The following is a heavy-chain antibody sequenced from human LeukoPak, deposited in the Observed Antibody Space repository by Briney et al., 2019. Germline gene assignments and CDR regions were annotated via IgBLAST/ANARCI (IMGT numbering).Heavy chain of an antibody. V-gene: IGHV4-59*01. J-gene: IGHJ3*02. CDR3: ARGYFDWLLYAFDI. CDR1: GGSISSYY. D-gene: IGHD3-9*01. Sequence: SETLSLTCTVSGGSISSYYWSWIRQPPGKGLEWIGYIYYSGSTNYNPSLKSRVTISVDTSKNQFSLKLSSVTAADTAVYYCARGYFDWLLYAFDIWGQGTMVTVSS. CDR2: IYYSGST.